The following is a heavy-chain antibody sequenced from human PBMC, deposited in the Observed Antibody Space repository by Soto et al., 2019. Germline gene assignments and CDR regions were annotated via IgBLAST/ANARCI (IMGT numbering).Heavy chain of an antibody. CDR1: GYTFTVYY. D-gene: IGHD3-16*02. CDR3: ARGKGPDYDYVWGSYRPRRGYYYYGMDV. CDR2: INPNSGGT. V-gene: IGHV1-2*04. J-gene: IGHJ6*02. Sequence: GASVKGYCKAAGYTFTVYYMHWVRQAPGQGLELMGWINPNSGGTNYAQKFQGWVTMTRDTSISTAYMELSRLRSDDTAVYYCARGKGPDYDYVWGSYRPRRGYYYYGMDVWGQGTTVTVSS.